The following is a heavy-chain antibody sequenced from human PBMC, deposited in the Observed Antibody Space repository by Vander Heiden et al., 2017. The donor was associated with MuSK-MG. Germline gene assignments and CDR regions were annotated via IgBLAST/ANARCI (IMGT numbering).Heavy chain of an antibody. V-gene: IGHV1-69*01. J-gene: IGHJ2*01. CDR2: IIPIFGTA. CDR1: GGTFSSYA. Sequence: QVQLVQSGAEVKTPGSSLKVSCRASGGTFSSYAISWVRQAPGQGLEWMGGIIPIFGTANYAQKFQGRVTITADESTSTAYMELSSLRSEDTAVYYCARGSGSGSYYLASNWYFDLWGRGTLVTVSS. CDR3: ARGSGSGSYYLASNWYFDL. D-gene: IGHD3-10*01.